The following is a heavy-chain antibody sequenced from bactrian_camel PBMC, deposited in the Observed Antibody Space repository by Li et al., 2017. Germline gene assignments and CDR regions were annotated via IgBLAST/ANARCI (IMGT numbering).Heavy chain of an antibody. CDR1: GATTSSDC. D-gene: IGHD2*01. Sequence: VQLVESGGGTVQAGGSLRLSCAASGATTSSDCMGWFRQAPGKEREGVAAIDSDGITFYTGSAQGRFTISRDNAKNRLYLQMTNLKPEDTGMYYCAAQALDLWYRGNFKYWGQGTQVTVS. CDR2: IDSDGIT. CDR3: AAQALDLWYRGNFKY. V-gene: IGHV3S55*01. J-gene: IGHJ4*01.